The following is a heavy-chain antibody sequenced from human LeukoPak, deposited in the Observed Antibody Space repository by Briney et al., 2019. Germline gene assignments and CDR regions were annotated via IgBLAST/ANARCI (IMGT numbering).Heavy chain of an antibody. Sequence: SETLSLTCAVYGGSFSGYYWSWIRQPPGKGLEWIGEINHSGSTNYNPSLKSRVTISVDTSKNQFSLKLSSVTAADTAVYYCARRASMIVSYWGQGTLVTVSS. V-gene: IGHV4-34*01. CDR1: GGSFSGYY. CDR2: INHSGST. CDR3: ARRASMIVSY. D-gene: IGHD3-22*01. J-gene: IGHJ4*02.